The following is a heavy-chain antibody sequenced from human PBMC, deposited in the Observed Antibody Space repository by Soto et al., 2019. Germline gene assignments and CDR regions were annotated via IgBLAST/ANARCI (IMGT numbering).Heavy chain of an antibody. J-gene: IGHJ4*02. V-gene: IGHV4-39*01. CDR3: ASQGNYYGSGRPDDY. Sequence: PSETLSLTCPVSGGSISSSSYYWGWIRQPPGKGLEWIGIFYFSGFIYYNPSLKSRVTISVDMFKNQFSLKLSSVTAADTALYYCASQGNYYGSGRPDDYWGQGSLVTVSS. CDR2: FYFSGFI. D-gene: IGHD3-10*01. CDR1: GGSISSSSYY.